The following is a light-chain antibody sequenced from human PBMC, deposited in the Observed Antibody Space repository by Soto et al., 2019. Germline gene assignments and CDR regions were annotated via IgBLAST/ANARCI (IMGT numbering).Light chain of an antibody. V-gene: IGKV1-5*01. CDR3: QQYDKYST. CDR1: QSISVS. CDR2: DAS. J-gene: IGKJ1*01. Sequence: TQMTQSPSTLSASVGDTVTITCRASQSISVSLAWYQQKPGKAPNLLIYDASTLQEGVPSRFGGSGSGTEFTLTVTSLQPEEFATYFCQQYDKYSTVGQGTKV.